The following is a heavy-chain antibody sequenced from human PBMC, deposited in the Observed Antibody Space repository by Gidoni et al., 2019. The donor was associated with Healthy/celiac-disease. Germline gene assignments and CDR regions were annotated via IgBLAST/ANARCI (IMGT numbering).Heavy chain of an antibody. CDR3: ARLIVGAHDAFDI. D-gene: IGHD1-26*01. CDR1: GGSISSGSYY. V-gene: IGHV4-61*02. J-gene: IGHJ3*02. Sequence: QVQLQESGPGLVKPSQTLSPTCTVSGGSISSGSYYWSWIRQPAGKGLEWIGRIYTSGSTNYNPSLKSRVTISVDTSKNQFSLKLSSVTAADTAVYYCARLIVGAHDAFDIWGQGTMVTVSS. CDR2: IYTSGST.